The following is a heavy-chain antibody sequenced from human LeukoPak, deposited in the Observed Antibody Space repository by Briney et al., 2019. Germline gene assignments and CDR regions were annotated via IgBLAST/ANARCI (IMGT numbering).Heavy chain of an antibody. J-gene: IGHJ4*02. CDR3: ATTSPLERRHYFDY. V-gene: IGHV1-24*01. CDR1: GYTLTELS. CDR2: FDPEDGET. D-gene: IGHD1-1*01. Sequence: GASVKVSCNVSGYTLTELSMHWVRQAPGKGLEWMGGFDPEDGETIYAQKFQGRVTMTEDTSTDTAYMELSSLRSEDTAVYYCATTSPLERRHYFDYWGQGTLVTVSS.